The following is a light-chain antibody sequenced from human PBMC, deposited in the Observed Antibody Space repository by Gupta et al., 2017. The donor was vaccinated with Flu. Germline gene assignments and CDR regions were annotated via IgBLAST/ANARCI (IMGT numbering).Light chain of an antibody. CDR2: DVS. CDR1: VIGCNT. Sequence: GTTARIASGGNVIGCNTVPWYQQSPGQAPMLIVYDVSGRPSGIPERFSGSNSGNTATLTISRVEAGDEADYYCRVWDDSSDFVVFGGGTKLTVL. J-gene: IGLJ2*01. V-gene: IGLV3-21*03. CDR3: RVWDDSSDFVV.